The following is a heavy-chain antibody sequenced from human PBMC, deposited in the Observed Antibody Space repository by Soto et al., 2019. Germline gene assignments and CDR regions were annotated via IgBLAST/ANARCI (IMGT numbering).Heavy chain of an antibody. CDR3: VLPAPGDEYYY. CDR2: IRSKANSYAT. J-gene: IGHJ4*02. Sequence: GESLKISCAASGFTFSGSAMHWVRQASGKGLEWVGRIRSKANSYATAYAASVKGRFTISRDDSKNTAYLQMNSLKTEDTAVYYCVLPAPGDEYYYWGQGTLVTVSS. D-gene: IGHD1-26*01. CDR1: GFTFSGSA. V-gene: IGHV3-73*01.